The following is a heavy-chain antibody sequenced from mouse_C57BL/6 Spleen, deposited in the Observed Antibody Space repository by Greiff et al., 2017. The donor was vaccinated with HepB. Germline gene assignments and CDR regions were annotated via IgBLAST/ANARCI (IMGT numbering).Heavy chain of an antibody. CDR2: IWSGGST. D-gene: IGHD2-4*01. V-gene: IGHV2-2*01. CDR3: ASNYDYDGYYAMDY. Sequence: LQQSGPGLVQPSQSLSITCTVSGFSLTSYGVHWVRQSPGKGLEWLGVIWSGGSTDYNAAFISRLSISKDNSKSQVFFKMNSLQADDTAIYYCASNYDYDGYYAMDYWGQGTSVTVSS. CDR1: GFSLTSYG. J-gene: IGHJ4*01.